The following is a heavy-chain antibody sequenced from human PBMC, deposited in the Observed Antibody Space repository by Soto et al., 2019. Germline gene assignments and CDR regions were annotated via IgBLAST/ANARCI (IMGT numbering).Heavy chain of an antibody. J-gene: IGHJ4*02. CDR2: TYPDDSDI. V-gene: IGHV5-51*01. CDR3: ARYLLGVTTPYFDY. CDR1: GYSFINYW. D-gene: IGHD4-17*01. Sequence: GESLNISCKGSGYSFINYWIGWVRQMPGEGLEWMGITYPDDSDIRYSPSFQGQATISADKSLSTAYLQWNSLKASDTAIYYCARYLLGVTTPYFDYWGQGTLVTVSS.